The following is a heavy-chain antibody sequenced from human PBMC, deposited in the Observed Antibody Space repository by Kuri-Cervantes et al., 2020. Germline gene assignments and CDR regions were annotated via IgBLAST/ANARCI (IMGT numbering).Heavy chain of an antibody. CDR3: AREAIWFGELLPRSGMDV. CDR2: IGGSGSST. J-gene: IGHJ6*02. V-gene: IGHV3-23*01. CDR1: GFTFSNYA. Sequence: GESLKISCAASGFTFSNYAMTWVRQAPGKGLEWVSTIGGSGSSTYYADSVKGRFTISRDNSKNTLYLQMNSLRAEDTAVYYCAREAIWFGELLPRSGMDVWGQGTTVTVSS. D-gene: IGHD3-10*01.